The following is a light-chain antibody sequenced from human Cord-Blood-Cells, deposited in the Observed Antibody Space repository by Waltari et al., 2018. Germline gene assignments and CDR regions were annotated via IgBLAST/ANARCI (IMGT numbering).Light chain of an antibody. CDR1: SSNIGSNY. J-gene: IGLJ3*02. Sequence: QSVLTQPPSASGTPGQRVTISCSGSSSNIGSNYVYGYQQLPGTAPKLLIYRNNQRPSGVPDRFSGSKSGTSASLAISGLRSEDEADYYCAAWDDSLSGLWVFGGGTKLTVL. CDR2: RNN. CDR3: AAWDDSLSGLWV. V-gene: IGLV1-47*01.